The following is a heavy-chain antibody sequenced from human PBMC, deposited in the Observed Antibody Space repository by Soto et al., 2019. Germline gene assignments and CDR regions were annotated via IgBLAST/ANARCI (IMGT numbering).Heavy chain of an antibody. CDR1: GFTFSSYA. CDR2: ISGSGGST. Sequence: GSLRLSCAASGFTFSSYAMSWVRQAPGKGLEWVSAISGSGGSTYYADSVKGRFTISRDNSKNTLYLQMNSLRAEDTAVYYCAKDWAPYYDFWSGYYRFDYWGQGTLVTVSS. D-gene: IGHD3-3*01. V-gene: IGHV3-23*01. J-gene: IGHJ4*02. CDR3: AKDWAPYYDFWSGYYRFDY.